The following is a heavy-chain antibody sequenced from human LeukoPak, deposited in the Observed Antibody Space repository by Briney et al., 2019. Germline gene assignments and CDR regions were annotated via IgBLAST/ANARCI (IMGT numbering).Heavy chain of an antibody. D-gene: IGHD6-13*01. J-gene: IGHJ4*02. Sequence: GGSLRLSCAASGFTFSSYNMNWVRQAPGEGLEWVSSISSSSSYIYYADSVKGRFTISRDNAKNSLYLQMNSLRAEDTAVYYCARGGIAAAGTRDYWGQGTLVTVSS. CDR2: ISSSSSYI. V-gene: IGHV3-21*01. CDR1: GFTFSSYN. CDR3: ARGGIAAAGTRDY.